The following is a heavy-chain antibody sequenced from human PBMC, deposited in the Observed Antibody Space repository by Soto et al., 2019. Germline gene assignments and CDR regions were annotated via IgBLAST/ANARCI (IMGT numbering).Heavy chain of an antibody. CDR2: ISAYDGGT. V-gene: IGHV1-18*01. D-gene: IGHD6-13*01. CDR3: ARIMEQQMVRPFDY. J-gene: IGHJ4*02. Sequence: ASVKVSCKASGYTYNAYGFSWVRQAPGQGLEWMGWISAYDGGTYYAQKVQGRVTMTTDTSTSTAYMELRSLTSDDTAVYYCARIMEQQMVRPFDYWGQGTLVTVS. CDR1: GYTYNAYG.